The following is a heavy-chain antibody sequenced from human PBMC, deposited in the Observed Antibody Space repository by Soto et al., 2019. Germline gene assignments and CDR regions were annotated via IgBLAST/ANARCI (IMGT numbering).Heavy chain of an antibody. J-gene: IGHJ3*02. D-gene: IGHD3-22*01. V-gene: IGHV4-59*01. CDR2: IYYSGST. CDR1: GGSISSYY. Sequence: SETLSLTCTVSGGSISSYYWSWIRQPPGKGLERIAYIYYSGSTNYNPSLKSRVTMSVDTSMNQFSLKLSSVTAADKAVYYCARVGPDSRGYYSEDVFDIWGQGTMVTVSS. CDR3: ARVGPDSRGYYSEDVFDI.